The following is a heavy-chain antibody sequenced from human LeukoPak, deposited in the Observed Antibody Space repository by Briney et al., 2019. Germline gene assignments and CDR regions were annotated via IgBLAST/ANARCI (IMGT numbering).Heavy chain of an antibody. CDR2: ISASSGTR. D-gene: IGHD6-13*01. V-gene: IGHV3-11*04. Sequence: GGSLRLSCAASGFTFSDYYMNWIRQAPGKGLEWLSYISASSGTRYYADSVKGRFTISRDNAKNSLYLQMNSLRAEDTAVYYCARGLSSSWRTFDYWGQGTLVTVSS. CDR3: ARGLSSSWRTFDY. CDR1: GFTFSDYY. J-gene: IGHJ4*02.